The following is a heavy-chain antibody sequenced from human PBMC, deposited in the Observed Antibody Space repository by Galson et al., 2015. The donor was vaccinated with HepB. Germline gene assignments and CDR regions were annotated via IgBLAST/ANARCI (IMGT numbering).Heavy chain of an antibody. D-gene: IGHD6-13*01. CDR3: AREISRIAAAGKVYY. CDR1: GYTFTGYY. V-gene: IGHV1-2*06. Sequence: SVKVSCKASGYTFTGYYMHWVRQAPGQGLEWMGRINPNSGGTNYAQKFQGRVTMTRDTSISTAYMELSRLRSDDTAVYYCAREISRIAAAGKVYYWGQGTLVTVSS. CDR2: INPNSGGT. J-gene: IGHJ4*02.